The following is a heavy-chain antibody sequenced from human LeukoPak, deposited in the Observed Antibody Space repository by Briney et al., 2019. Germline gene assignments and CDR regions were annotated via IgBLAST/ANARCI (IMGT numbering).Heavy chain of an antibody. CDR2: ISGSGGST. J-gene: IGHJ4*02. CDR1: GFTFSSYA. D-gene: IGHD2-15*01. CDR3: AKDSDIVVDYFDY. Sequence: GGSLRLSCAASGFTFSSYAMSWVRQAPGKGLEWVSAISGSGGSTYYADSVKGRFTISGDSSKNTLYLQMNSLRAEDTAVYYCAKDSDIVVDYFDYWGQGTLVTVSS. V-gene: IGHV3-23*01.